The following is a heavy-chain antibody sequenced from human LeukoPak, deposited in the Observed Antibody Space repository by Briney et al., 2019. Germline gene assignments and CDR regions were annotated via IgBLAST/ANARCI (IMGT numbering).Heavy chain of an antibody. J-gene: IGHJ2*01. CDR2: ITGSGGNR. Sequence: GETLRLSCAASGFTFSSHGMNWVRQAPGKGLEWVSGITGSGGNRYYADSVKGRFTISRENAKNSLYLQMNSLRAGDTAVYYCARVRKYSGYYSWYFDLWGRGTLVTVSS. CDR3: ARVRKYSGYYSWYFDL. CDR1: GFTFSSHG. D-gene: IGHD5-12*01. V-gene: IGHV3-23*01.